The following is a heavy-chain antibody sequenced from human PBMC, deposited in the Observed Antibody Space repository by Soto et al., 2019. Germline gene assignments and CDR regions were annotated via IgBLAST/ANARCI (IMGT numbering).Heavy chain of an antibody. CDR2: ISSSSSYI. CDR3: ARDRRTRYSSSFDY. D-gene: IGHD6-6*01. CDR1: GFTFSSYS. V-gene: IGHV3-21*01. J-gene: IGHJ4*02. Sequence: GGSLRLSCAASGFTFSSYSMNWVRQAPGKGLEWVSSISSSSSYIYYADSVKGRFTISRDNAKNSLYLQMNSLRAEDTAVYYCARDRRTRYSSSFDYWGQGTLVTVSS.